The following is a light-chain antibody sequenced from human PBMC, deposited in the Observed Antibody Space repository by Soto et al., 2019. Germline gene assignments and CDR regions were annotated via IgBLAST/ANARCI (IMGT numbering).Light chain of an antibody. CDR3: QSHDSSLYGLV. Sequence: QSALTQPPSVSGAPGQRVTISCTGSSSNIGAGYDVHWYQQLPGTAPKLLIYGNSNRPSGVPDRFSGSKSGSSASLAITGLHAEDDADYYCQSHDSSLYGLVFGGGTNLTVL. CDR1: SSNIGAGYD. J-gene: IGLJ2*01. V-gene: IGLV1-40*01. CDR2: GNS.